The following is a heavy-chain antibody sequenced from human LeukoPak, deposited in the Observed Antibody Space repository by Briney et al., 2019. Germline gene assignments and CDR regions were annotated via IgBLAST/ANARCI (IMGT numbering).Heavy chain of an antibody. CDR1: GYSIRNGYY. CDR3: ARCARYYDSSGYYFDF. D-gene: IGHD3-22*01. CDR2: ISHSGST. V-gene: IGHV4-38-2*02. J-gene: IGHJ4*02. Sequence: SETLSLTCTVSGYSIRNGYYWSWIRQPPGQGLEWIGSISHSGSTYCNTSLKSRVTISVDTSKNQFSLRLSSVTAAATAMFYSARCARYYDSSGYYFDFWSQGTLVTVSS.